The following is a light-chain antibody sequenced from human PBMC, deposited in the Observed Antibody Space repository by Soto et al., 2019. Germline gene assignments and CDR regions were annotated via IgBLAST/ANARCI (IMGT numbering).Light chain of an antibody. J-gene: IGKJ5*01. CDR1: QSVSSN. CDR2: GAS. Sequence: EIVMTQSPATLSVSPGERATLSCRASQSVSSNLACYQQKPGQAPRLLIYGASTRATGIPARFSGSGSGTEFTLTISSLQSEDFALYYCQQYNNWPPVTFGQGTRLEIK. V-gene: IGKV3-15*01. CDR3: QQYNNWPPVT.